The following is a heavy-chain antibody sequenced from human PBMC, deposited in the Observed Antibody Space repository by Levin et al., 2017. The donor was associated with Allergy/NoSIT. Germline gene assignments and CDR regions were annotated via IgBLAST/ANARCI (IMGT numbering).Heavy chain of an antibody. CDR1: GFTFTKYW. Sequence: GGSLRLSCAASGFTFTKYWMSWVRQAPGKGLEWVANIKEDGSEKNYVDSVKGLFTISRDNTKNSLFLQMNILRAEDTAVYYCARKHYDNVWGTYHSGAMDVWGRGTTVIVSS. D-gene: IGHD3-16*02. CDR3: ARKHYDNVWGTYHSGAMDV. J-gene: IGHJ6*02. V-gene: IGHV3-7*01. CDR2: IKEDGSEK.